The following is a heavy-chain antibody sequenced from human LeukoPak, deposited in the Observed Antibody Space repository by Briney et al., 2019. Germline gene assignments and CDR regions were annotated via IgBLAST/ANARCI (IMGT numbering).Heavy chain of an antibody. CDR2: ISGSGGST. J-gene: IGHJ3*02. Sequence: PGGTLRLSCAASGFTFSSYGMSWVRQAPGKGLEWVSAISGSGGSTYYADSVKGRFTISRDNAKNSLYLQMNSLRAEDTAVYYCARPQDYYDDHDAFDIWGQGTMVTVSS. CDR3: ARPQDYYDDHDAFDI. V-gene: IGHV3-23*01. D-gene: IGHD3-22*01. CDR1: GFTFSSYG.